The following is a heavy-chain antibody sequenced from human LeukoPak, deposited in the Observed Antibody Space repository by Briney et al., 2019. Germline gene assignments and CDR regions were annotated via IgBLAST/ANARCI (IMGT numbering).Heavy chain of an antibody. CDR1: GFTFSSYS. J-gene: IGHJ3*02. V-gene: IGHV3-21*01. CDR3: ARDEQQLPQDDAFDI. D-gene: IGHD6-13*01. CDR2: ISSSSSYI. Sequence: GGSLRLSCAASGFTFSSYSMNWVRQAPGKGLEWVSSISSSSSYIYYADSVKGRFTISRDNAKNSLYLQMNSLRAEDTAVYYCARDEQQLPQDDAFDIWGQGTMVTVSS.